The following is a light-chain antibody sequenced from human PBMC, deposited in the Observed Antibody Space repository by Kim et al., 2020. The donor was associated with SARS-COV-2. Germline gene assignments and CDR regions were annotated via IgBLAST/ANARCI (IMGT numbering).Light chain of an antibody. CDR1: QTIGSY. J-gene: IGKJ2*01. CDR3: QQNYNSPYT. CDR2: AAS. Sequence: DIQMTQSPSSLSASVGDRVTITCRASQTIGSYLNWYQQTPGKAPKLLIYAASSLQSGGPSRFSGSGSGTDFTLTISNLQPEDFATYHCQQNYNSPYTFGQGTKLEI. V-gene: IGKV1-39*01.